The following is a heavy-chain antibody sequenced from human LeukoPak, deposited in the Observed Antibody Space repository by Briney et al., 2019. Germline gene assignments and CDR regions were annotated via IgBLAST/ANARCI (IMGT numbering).Heavy chain of an antibody. Sequence: GGSLRLSCAASGFTFSSSAMCWVRQAPGKGLEWVSGISNRGHGTYYADSVKGRFTISRDNSKNTLYLQMNSLRAEDTAVYFCAREKWELYYYFDYWGQGTLVTVSS. CDR2: ISNRGHGT. CDR3: AREKWELYYYFDY. J-gene: IGHJ4*02. CDR1: GFTFSSSA. V-gene: IGHV3-23*01. D-gene: IGHD3-10*01.